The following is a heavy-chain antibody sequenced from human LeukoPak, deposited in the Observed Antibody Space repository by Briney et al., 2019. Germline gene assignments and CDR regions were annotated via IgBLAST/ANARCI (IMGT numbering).Heavy chain of an antibody. CDR1: GGSFSDDF. CDR2: IDDGGNT. CDR3: ARFSRITWGDWGDAFDI. V-gene: IGHV4-34*01. J-gene: IGHJ3*02. D-gene: IGHD2-21*02. Sequence: SETLSLTCSVYGGSFSDDFWSWIRQSPGKGLEWIGEIDDGGNTNYNPSLMSRVIVSMEKSKKQFSLVMRSVAAADTAVYYCARFSRITWGDWGDAFDIWGQGTMVIVSS.